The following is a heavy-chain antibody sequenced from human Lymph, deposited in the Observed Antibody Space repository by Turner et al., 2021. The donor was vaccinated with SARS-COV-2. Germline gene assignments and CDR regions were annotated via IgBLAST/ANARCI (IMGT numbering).Heavy chain of an antibody. J-gene: IGHJ6*02. CDR3: ATGPYDFWSGPSPGYYGMDV. V-gene: IGHV1-24*01. CDR2: FDPEDGET. Sequence: VQLVQSGAEVKKPGVSVKVLCMVSGYTLTEVSMHWVRQAPGKGLEWMGGFDPEDGETIYAQKFQGRVTMTEDTSTDTAYMELSSLRSEDTAVYYCATGPYDFWSGPSPGYYGMDVWGQGTTVTVSS. D-gene: IGHD3-3*01. CDR1: GYTLTEVS.